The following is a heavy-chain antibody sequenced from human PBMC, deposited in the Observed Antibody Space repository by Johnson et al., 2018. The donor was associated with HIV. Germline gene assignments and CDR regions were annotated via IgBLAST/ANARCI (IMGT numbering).Heavy chain of an antibody. CDR3: ARAAYSGSHHDAFDI. D-gene: IGHD1-26*01. CDR2: IGTAGDT. Sequence: VQLVESGGDLVQPGGSLRLSCAASGFTVSSNYMNWVRQAPGKGLEWVSAIGTAGDTYYPGSVKGRFTISRENAKNSLYLQMNSLRAEDTAVYYCARAAYSGSHHDAFDIWGQGTMVTVSS. V-gene: IGHV3-13*01. CDR1: GFTVSSNY. J-gene: IGHJ3*02.